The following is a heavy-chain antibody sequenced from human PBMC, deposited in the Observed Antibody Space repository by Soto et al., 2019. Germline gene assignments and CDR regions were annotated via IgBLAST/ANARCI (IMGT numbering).Heavy chain of an antibody. CDR1: GFTFSSYA. CDR2: ISGSGGST. CDR3: ARRTSGWYLDD. V-gene: IGHV3-23*01. J-gene: IGHJ4*02. D-gene: IGHD6-19*01. Sequence: EVQLLESGGGLVQPGGSLRLSCAASGFTFSSYAMSWVRQAPGKGLEWVSVISGSGGSTYYADSVKGRFTISRDNSKNTLDLQMNSLRAEDTAVYYCARRTSGWYLDDWGQGTLVTVSS.